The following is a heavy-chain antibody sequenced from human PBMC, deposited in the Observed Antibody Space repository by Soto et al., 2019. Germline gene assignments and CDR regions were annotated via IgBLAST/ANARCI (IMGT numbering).Heavy chain of an antibody. CDR2: ISGSGGST. CDR3: AKVWGSSLFYYFDY. Sequence: GGSLRLSCAASGFTFSSYAMSWVRQAPGKGLEWVSAISGSGGSTYYADSVKGRFTISRDNSKNTPYLQMNSLRAEDTAVYYCAKVWGSSLFYYFDYWGQGTLVTVSS. J-gene: IGHJ4*02. V-gene: IGHV3-23*01. CDR1: GFTFSSYA. D-gene: IGHD6-6*01.